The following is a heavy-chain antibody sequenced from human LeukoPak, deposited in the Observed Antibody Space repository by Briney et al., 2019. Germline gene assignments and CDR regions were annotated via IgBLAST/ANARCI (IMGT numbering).Heavy chain of an antibody. Sequence: GGSLRLSCAASGFTFSNYAMSWVRQAPGKGLEWVSAIIVSGSDIYYADSVKGRFTISRDNSKNTLYLQMNSLRAEDTAAFYCAKGNRNRGYSTGADDWRQVRLVTVPS. CDR3: AKGNRNRGYSTGADD. J-gene: IGHJ4*02. CDR1: GFTFSNYA. CDR2: IIVSGSDI. D-gene: IGHD2-8*02. V-gene: IGHV3-23*01.